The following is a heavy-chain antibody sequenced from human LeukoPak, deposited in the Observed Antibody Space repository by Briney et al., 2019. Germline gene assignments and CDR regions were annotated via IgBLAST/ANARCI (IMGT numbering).Heavy chain of an antibody. V-gene: IGHV3-23*01. CDR3: AKLPLAAAGGGLFDY. Sequence: GGSLRLSCAASGFTFSSYAMSWVRQAPGKGLEWVSAISGSGGSTYYADSVKGRFAISRDNSKNTLYLQMNSLRAEDTAVYYCAKLPLAAAGGGLFDYWGQGTLVTVSS. CDR2: ISGSGGST. D-gene: IGHD6-13*01. J-gene: IGHJ4*02. CDR1: GFTFSSYA.